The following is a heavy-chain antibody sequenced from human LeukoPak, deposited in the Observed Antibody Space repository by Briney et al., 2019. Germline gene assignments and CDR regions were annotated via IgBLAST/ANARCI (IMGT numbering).Heavy chain of an antibody. Sequence: SETLSLTCAVYGGSFSGYYWSWIRQPPGKGLEWIGEINHSGSTNYNPSLKSRVTISVDTSKNQFSLKLSSVTAADTAVYYCARTHCTNGACRLDYWGQGTLVTVSS. J-gene: IGHJ4*02. CDR1: GGSFSGYY. V-gene: IGHV4-34*01. CDR2: INHSGST. D-gene: IGHD2-8*01. CDR3: ARTHCTNGACRLDY.